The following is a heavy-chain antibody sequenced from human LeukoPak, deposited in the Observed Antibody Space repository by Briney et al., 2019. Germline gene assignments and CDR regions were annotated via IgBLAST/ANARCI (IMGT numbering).Heavy chain of an antibody. CDR3: AKQKTYSSPYYFDC. CDR1: GFTFRSYA. Sequence: GGSLRLSCAASGFTFRSYAMSWVRQAPGKGLDWVSAISGTGGSTYYADSVKGRFTISRDNSKNTLYLQMNSLRAEDTAVYYCAKQKTYSSPYYFDCWGQGTLVTVSS. J-gene: IGHJ4*02. V-gene: IGHV3-23*01. CDR2: ISGTGGST. D-gene: IGHD6-6*01.